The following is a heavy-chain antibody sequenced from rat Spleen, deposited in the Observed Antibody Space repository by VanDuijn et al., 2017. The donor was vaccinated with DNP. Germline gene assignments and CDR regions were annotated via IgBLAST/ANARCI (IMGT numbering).Heavy chain of an antibody. V-gene: IGHV5-22*01. CDR1: GFTFSDYY. CDR3: AKGGDYGGFDY. Sequence: EVQLVESGGGLVQPGRSLKVSCTASGFTFSDYYMAWVRQAPKKGLEWVASITNGGSSTYYGDSVRGRFTISRDNAKSTLYLQMNSLRSEDTATYYCAKGGDYGGFDYWGQGVMVTVSS. J-gene: IGHJ2*01. D-gene: IGHD1-11*01. CDR2: ITNGGSST.